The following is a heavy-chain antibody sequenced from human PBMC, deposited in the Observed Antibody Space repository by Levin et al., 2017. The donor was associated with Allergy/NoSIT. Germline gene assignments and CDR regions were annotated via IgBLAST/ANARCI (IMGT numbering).Heavy chain of an antibody. CDR3: ARDTCSGGSCYSGLFDY. Sequence: PGGSLRLSCAASGFTFSSYSMNWVRQAPGKGLEWVSSISSSSSYIYYADSVKGRFTISRDNAKNSLYLQMNSLRAEDTAVYYCARDTCSGGSCYSGLFDYWGQGTLVTVSS. J-gene: IGHJ4*02. CDR1: GFTFSSYS. CDR2: ISSSSSYI. V-gene: IGHV3-21*01. D-gene: IGHD2-15*01.